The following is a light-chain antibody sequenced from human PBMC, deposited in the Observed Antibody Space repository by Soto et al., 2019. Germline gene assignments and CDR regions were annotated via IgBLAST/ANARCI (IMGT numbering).Light chain of an antibody. CDR2: GVS. J-gene: IGKJ5*01. CDR1: QLFSSN. Sequence: EIVMMQSPATLSVSPWEIVTLSCSASQLFSSNLAWYQHKPGQAPRLLIYGVSTRDTGVPHRFSGSASGTEFTLTISSLQPEDFAVYYCHQSQYWPPITGGQGTRLEIK. V-gene: IGKV3-15*01. CDR3: HQSQYWPPIT.